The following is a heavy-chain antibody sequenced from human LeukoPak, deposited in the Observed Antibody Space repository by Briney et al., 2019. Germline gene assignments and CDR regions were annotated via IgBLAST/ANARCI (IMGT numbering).Heavy chain of an antibody. J-gene: IGHJ5*02. V-gene: IGHV4-59*11. CDR1: GGSIRSHH. Sequence: PSETLSPTCTVSGGSIRSHHWTWIRQAPGKRLEWIGYTFYTGATYYNPSLRSRVTISIDTSKNQFSLKVTSVTTADTAVYYCAKRDRGGWFDPWGQGTLVTVSS. D-gene: IGHD1-1*01. CDR3: AKRDRGGWFDP. CDR2: TFYTGAT.